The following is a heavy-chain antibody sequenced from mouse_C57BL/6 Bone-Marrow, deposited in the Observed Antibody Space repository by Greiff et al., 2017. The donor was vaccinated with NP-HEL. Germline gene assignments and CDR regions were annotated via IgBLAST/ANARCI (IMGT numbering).Heavy chain of an antibody. J-gene: IGHJ2*01. Sequence: LQESGAELVKPGASVKLSCKASGYTFTSYWMHWVKQRPGQGLEWIGMIHPNSGSTNYNEKFKSKATLTVDKSSSTAYMQLSSLTSEDSAVYYCARYGYILDYWGQGTTLTVSS. V-gene: IGHV1-64*01. CDR2: IHPNSGST. CDR3: ARYGYILDY. D-gene: IGHD2-2*01. CDR1: GYTFTSYW.